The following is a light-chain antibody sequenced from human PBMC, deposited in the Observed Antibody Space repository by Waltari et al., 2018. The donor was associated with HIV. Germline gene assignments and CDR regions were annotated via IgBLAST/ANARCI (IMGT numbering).Light chain of an antibody. Sequence: QSVLTQPPSASGTPGQRVTISCSGSSSNIGGTYVYWYQQLPGTATKLLIYRNNQRPSGVPERFSGSKSGTSASMAISGLRSEDEADYYCASWDDSLSGYVVFGGGTKLTVL. J-gene: IGLJ2*01. CDR2: RNN. CDR1: SSNIGGTY. V-gene: IGLV1-47*01. CDR3: ASWDDSLSGYVV.